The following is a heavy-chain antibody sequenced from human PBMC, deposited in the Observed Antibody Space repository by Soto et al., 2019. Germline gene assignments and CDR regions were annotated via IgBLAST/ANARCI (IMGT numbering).Heavy chain of an antibody. J-gene: IGHJ4*02. D-gene: IGHD3-22*01. Sequence: ASVKVSCKASGYTFTGYYMHWVRQAPGQGLEWMGWTNPSSGGTNYAQKFQGRVTMTRDTSISTAYMELSRLRSDDTVVYYCARDQDYYDSSGTLDYWGQGTLVTVSS. V-gene: IGHV1-2*02. CDR1: GYTFTGYY. CDR3: ARDQDYYDSSGTLDY. CDR2: TNPSSGGT.